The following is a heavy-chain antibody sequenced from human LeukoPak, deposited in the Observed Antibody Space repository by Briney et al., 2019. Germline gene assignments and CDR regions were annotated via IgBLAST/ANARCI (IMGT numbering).Heavy chain of an antibody. Sequence: ASVNVSCKASGYTFSSYAISWVRQAPGQGLDWMGWISPYNRNTNYAQRLQGRVTMTIDTSTSTAYLELRRLRSDDTAVYYCARQGYCSGDNCYSGAADYWGQGTLVTVSS. CDR2: ISPYNRNT. J-gene: IGHJ4*02. V-gene: IGHV1-18*01. CDR1: GYTFSSYA. D-gene: IGHD2-15*01. CDR3: ARQGYCSGDNCYSGAADY.